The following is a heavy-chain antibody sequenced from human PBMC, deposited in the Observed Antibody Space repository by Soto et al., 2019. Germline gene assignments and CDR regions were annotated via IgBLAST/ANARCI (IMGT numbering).Heavy chain of an antibody. D-gene: IGHD3-10*01. J-gene: IGHJ4*02. CDR2: ISYDGSNK. CDR1: GFTFSSYA. V-gene: IGHV3-30-3*01. CDR3: ARGPLWFGESAPYFDY. Sequence: PGGSLRLSCAASGFTFSSYAMHWVRQAPGKGLEWVAVISYDGSNKYYADSVKGRFTISRDNSKNTLYLQMNSLRAEDTAVYYCARGPLWFGESAPYFDYWGQGTLVTVSS.